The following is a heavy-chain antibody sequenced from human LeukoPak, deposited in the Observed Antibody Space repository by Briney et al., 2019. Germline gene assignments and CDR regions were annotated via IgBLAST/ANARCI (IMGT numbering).Heavy chain of an antibody. D-gene: IGHD2-2*01. CDR3: ARGGPAAIPYYYYYYMDV. Sequence: SETLSLTCTVPGGSISSGSYYWSWIRQPAGKGLEWIGRIYTSGSTNYNPSLKSRVTISVGTSKNQFSLKLSSVTAADTAVYYCARGGPAAIPYYYYYYMDVWGKGTTVTVSS. CDR2: IYTSGST. CDR1: GGSISSGSYY. V-gene: IGHV4-61*02. J-gene: IGHJ6*03.